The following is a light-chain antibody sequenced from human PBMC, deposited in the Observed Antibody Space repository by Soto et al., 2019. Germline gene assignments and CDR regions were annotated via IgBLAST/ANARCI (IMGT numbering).Light chain of an antibody. Sequence: QTVVTQEPSLTVSPGGTVTLTCGSSTGPVTSSHYPYWFQQKPGQAPRTLIFDTSNKLSWTPARFSGSLLGGKAALSLTGAQPEDEAEYYCLLCYSEIRLFGGGTKLTVL. J-gene: IGLJ2*01. CDR1: TGPVTSSHY. CDR3: LLCYSEIRL. CDR2: DTS. V-gene: IGLV7-46*01.